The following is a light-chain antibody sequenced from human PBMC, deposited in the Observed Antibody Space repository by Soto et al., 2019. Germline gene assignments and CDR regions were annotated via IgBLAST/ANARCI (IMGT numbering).Light chain of an antibody. CDR2: AAS. V-gene: IGKV1-27*01. CDR1: QGIRNF. Sequence: DIQMTQSPTSLSASVGDRVTITCRASQGIRNFVAWYQQKPGKTPTLLIYAASTLQSRVPSRFSGSGSGTDFTLTINSLQPEDVATYSCQKYSSVPVFGPGTKVEIK. J-gene: IGKJ3*01. CDR3: QKYSSVPV.